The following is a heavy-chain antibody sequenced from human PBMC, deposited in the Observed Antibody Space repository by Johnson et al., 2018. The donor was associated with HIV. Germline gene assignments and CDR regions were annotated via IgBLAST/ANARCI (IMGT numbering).Heavy chain of an antibody. CDR2: INSDGSTT. CDR1: GFTFSSYW. Sequence: VQLVESGGGLVQPGGSLRLSCAASGFTFSSYWMSWVRQAPGKGLVWVSRINSDGSTTSYADSVKGRFTISRDNAKKTLYLQMNLLRAEDTAVYYCALSGGAAAYDAFDIWGQGTMVTVSS. D-gene: IGHD6-13*01. J-gene: IGHJ3*02. CDR3: ALSGGAAAYDAFDI. V-gene: IGHV3-74*02.